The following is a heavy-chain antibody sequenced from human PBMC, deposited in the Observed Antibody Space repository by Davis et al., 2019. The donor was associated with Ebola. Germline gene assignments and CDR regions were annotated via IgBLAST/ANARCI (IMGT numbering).Heavy chain of an antibody. Sequence: ASVKVSCKASGYTFTGYYMHWVRQAPGQGLEWMGWINPNSGGTNYAQKFQGRVTITADESTSTAYMELSSLRSEDTAVYYCARSYCGGDCYYYYMDVWGKGTTVTVSS. CDR2: INPNSGGT. J-gene: IGHJ6*03. D-gene: IGHD2-21*01. CDR1: GYTFTGYY. CDR3: ARSYCGGDCYYYYMDV. V-gene: IGHV1-2*02.